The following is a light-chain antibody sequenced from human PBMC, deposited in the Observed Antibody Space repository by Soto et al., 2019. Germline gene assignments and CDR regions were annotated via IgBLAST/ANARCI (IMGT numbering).Light chain of an antibody. Sequence: SYELTQPPSVSVAPGKTARITCGGNNIGSKSVHWYQQKPGQAPVLVIYYDSDRPSGIPERFSGSNSGNTATLTISRVEAGDEADYYCQVWDCSSEHPVYVFGTGTKVTVL. J-gene: IGLJ1*01. V-gene: IGLV3-21*04. CDR1: NIGSKS. CDR3: QVWDCSSEHPVYV. CDR2: YDS.